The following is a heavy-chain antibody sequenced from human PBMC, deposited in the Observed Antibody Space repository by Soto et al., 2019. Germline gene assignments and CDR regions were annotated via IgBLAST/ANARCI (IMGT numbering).Heavy chain of an antibody. D-gene: IGHD6-13*01. J-gene: IGHJ3*02. CDR2: IYYSGST. V-gene: IGHV4-59*08. CDR3: ARPCGYSRHWYPFDI. CDR1: GGSISNYY. Sequence: QVQLQESGPGLVKSSETLSLTCSVSGGSISNYYWSWIRQPPGKGLEWIGDIYYSGSTNYNPSLKSRVTISIGTSEYLFSLNLMSVSAADTAVYYCARPCGYSRHWYPFDIWGQGTMVTVSS.